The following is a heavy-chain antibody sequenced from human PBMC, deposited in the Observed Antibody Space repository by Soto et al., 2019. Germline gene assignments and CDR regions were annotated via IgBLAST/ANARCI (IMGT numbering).Heavy chain of an antibody. CDR1: GFNFSESG. V-gene: IGHV3-33*01. CDR3: ARDQAGYNYYYYYGMDV. Sequence: GGSLRLSCEESGFNFSESGLHWVRQAPGKGLQWVAHIWYDGSDEYYGDSMKGRFTISRDNAKNSLYLQMNSLRAEDTAVYYCARDQAGYNYYYYYGMDVWGQGTTVTVSS. J-gene: IGHJ6*02. CDR2: IWYDGSDE. D-gene: IGHD5-12*01.